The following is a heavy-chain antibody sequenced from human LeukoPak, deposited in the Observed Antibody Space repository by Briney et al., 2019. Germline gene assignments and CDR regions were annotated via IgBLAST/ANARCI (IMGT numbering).Heavy chain of an antibody. CDR2: IKQDGSEE. Sequence: PGGSLRLSCAASGFILSSHWMSWVRQAPGKGLEWVANIKQDGSEEYYVDSVKGRFTISRDNARNSLFLQMSSLRAEDTAVYYCASDYYDRSQYWGQGTLVTVSS. D-gene: IGHD3-22*01. CDR3: ASDYYDRSQY. J-gene: IGHJ4*02. CDR1: GFILSSHW. V-gene: IGHV3-7*04.